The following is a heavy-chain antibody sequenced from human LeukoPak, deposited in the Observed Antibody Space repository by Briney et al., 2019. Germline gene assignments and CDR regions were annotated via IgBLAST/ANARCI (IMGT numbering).Heavy chain of an antibody. CDR1: GFTFSSYG. CDR3: AKPVQRYCSGGSCYASYFDY. V-gene: IGHV3-30*02. Sequence: PGGSLRLSCAPSGFTFSSYGMHWVRQAPGKGLEWVAFIRYDGSNKYYADSVKGRFTISRDNSKNTLYLQMNSLRAEDTAVYYCAKPVQRYCSGGSCYASYFDYWGQGTLVTVSS. J-gene: IGHJ4*02. D-gene: IGHD2-15*01. CDR2: IRYDGSNK.